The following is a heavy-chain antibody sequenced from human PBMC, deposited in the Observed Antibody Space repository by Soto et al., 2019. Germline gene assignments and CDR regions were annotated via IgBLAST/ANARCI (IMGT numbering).Heavy chain of an antibody. Sequence: QITLKESGPTLVKPTQTLTLTCTFSGFSLSTSGVGVGWIRQPPGKALEWLALIYWNDDKRYSPSLKSRITITKDTSKNQVVLTMTNMDPVDTATYYCAHGSITGTTVDYWGQGTLVTVSS. J-gene: IGHJ4*02. D-gene: IGHD1-7*01. V-gene: IGHV2-5*01. CDR1: GFSLSTSGVG. CDR2: IYWNDDK. CDR3: AHGSITGTTVDY.